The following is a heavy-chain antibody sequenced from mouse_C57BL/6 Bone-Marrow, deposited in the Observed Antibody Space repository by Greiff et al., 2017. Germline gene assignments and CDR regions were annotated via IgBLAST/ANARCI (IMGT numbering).Heavy chain of an antibody. Sequence: QVQLQQPGAELVKPGASVKLSCKASGYTFTSYWMHWVTQRPGQGLEWIGMIHPNSGSTNYNEKFKSKATLTVDKSSSTAYMQLSSLTSEDSAVYYCARSPITTVHAYWGQGTLVTVSA. D-gene: IGHD1-1*01. CDR1: GYTFTSYW. V-gene: IGHV1-64*01. CDR3: ARSPITTVHAY. CDR2: IHPNSGST. J-gene: IGHJ3*01.